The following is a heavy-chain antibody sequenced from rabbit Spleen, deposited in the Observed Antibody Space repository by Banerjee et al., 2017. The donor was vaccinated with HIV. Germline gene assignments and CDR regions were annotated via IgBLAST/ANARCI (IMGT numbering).Heavy chain of an antibody. J-gene: IGHJ3*01. CDR3: ARDLPDIIGWNFGW. CDR2: INAVTGKA. V-gene: IGHV1S45*01. CDR1: GFSFSSNYV. D-gene: IGHD4-1*01. Sequence: QEQLVEYGGDLVKPGASLTLTCTASGFSFSSNYVMYWVRQAPGKGLEWIACINAVTGKAVYASWAKGRFTFSKTSSTTVTLQMTSLTAADTATYFCARDLPDIIGWNFGWWGQGTLVTVS.